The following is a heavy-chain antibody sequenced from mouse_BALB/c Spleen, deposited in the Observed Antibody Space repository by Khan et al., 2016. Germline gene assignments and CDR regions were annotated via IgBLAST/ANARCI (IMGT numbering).Heavy chain of an antibody. Sequence: VQLQQSGAELVKPGASVKLSCTASGFNIKDTYMHWVKQRPEQGLEWIGRIDPANGNTKYDPTFQGKATITADTSSNTAYLQLSSLTSEDTAVYYCARSPYEYDVGFAYWGQGTLVTVSA. J-gene: IGHJ3*01. CDR3: ARSPYEYDVGFAY. CDR2: IDPANGNT. V-gene: IGHV14-3*02. CDR1: GFNIKDTY. D-gene: IGHD2-4*01.